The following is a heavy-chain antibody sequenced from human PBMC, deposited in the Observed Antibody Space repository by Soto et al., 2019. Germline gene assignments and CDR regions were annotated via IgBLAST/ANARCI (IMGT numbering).Heavy chain of an antibody. CDR2: IDNAGTDS. V-gene: IGHV3-74*01. CDR3: ARGWFGPDV. CDR1: GFTLSGRS. D-gene: IGHD3-10*01. J-gene: IGHJ6*04. Sequence: EVQLVESGGGLVQPGGSLRLSCAASGFTLSGRSMHWVRQAPGKGLVWVSGIDNAGTDSTYADSVKGRFTSSRDNAKNMLSLPMNSLRVEDTAVYYCARGWFGPDVWGKGTTVTFSS.